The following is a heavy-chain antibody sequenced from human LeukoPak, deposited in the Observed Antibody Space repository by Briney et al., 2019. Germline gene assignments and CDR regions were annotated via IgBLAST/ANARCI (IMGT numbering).Heavy chain of an antibody. Sequence: SETLSLTCTVSGGSISSYYWSWIRQPAGKGLEWIGRIYTGGSTNYNPSLKSRVTMSVDTSKNQFSLKLSSVTAADTAVYYCASTLRIPSMLSGYMDVWGKGTTVTVSS. D-gene: IGHD3-10*02. CDR1: GGSISSYY. CDR3: ASTLRIPSMLSGYMDV. CDR2: IYTGGST. V-gene: IGHV4-4*07. J-gene: IGHJ6*03.